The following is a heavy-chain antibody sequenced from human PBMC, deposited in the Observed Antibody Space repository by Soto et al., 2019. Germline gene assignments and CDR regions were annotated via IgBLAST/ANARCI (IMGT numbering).Heavy chain of an antibody. J-gene: IGHJ4*02. V-gene: IGHV4-30-2*01. CDR2: IYHSGST. CDR3: ARDLYYYDSSGYYRYSGGIDY. CDR1: GGSISSGGYS. D-gene: IGHD3-22*01. Sequence: QLQLQESGSGLVKPSQTLSLTCAVSGGSISSGGYSWSWIRQPPGKGLEWIGYIYHSGSTYYNPSLKSRVPISVDRSKNQFSLKLSSVTAADTAVYYCARDLYYYDSSGYYRYSGGIDYWGQGTLVTVSS.